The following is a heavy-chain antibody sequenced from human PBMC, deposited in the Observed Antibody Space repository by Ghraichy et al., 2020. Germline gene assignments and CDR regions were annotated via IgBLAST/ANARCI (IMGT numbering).Heavy chain of an antibody. J-gene: IGHJ4*02. CDR2: ISGSGGST. Sequence: GGSLRLSCAASGFTFSSYAMNWVRQAPGKGLEWVSAISGSGGSTYYADSVKGRFTISRDNSKNTLYLQMNSLRAEDTAVYYCAKGLLYSGSYYTDYWGQGTLVTVSS. D-gene: IGHD1-26*01. CDR3: AKGLLYSGSYYTDY. V-gene: IGHV3-23*01. CDR1: GFTFSSYA.